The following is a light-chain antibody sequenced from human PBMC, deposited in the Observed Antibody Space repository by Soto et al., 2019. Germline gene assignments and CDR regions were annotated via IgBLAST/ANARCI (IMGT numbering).Light chain of an antibody. CDR1: QSVSSNY. CDR2: GAS. Sequence: EIVLTQSPGTLSLSPGERATLSCRASQSVSSNYLAWYQQKRGQAPRLLIYGASSRATGIPTRFSGSGSGTDFHLTISKLEPEDFAVYYCQHYDNSPRTFGQGTKVEI. J-gene: IGKJ1*01. CDR3: QHYDNSPRT. V-gene: IGKV3-20*01.